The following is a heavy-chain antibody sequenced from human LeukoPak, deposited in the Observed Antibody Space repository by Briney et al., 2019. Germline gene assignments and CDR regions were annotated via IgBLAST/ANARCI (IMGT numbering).Heavy chain of an antibody. CDR3: ASGPYYDSSAPYYFDY. CDR1: GGTFSSYA. CDR2: IIPIFGTA. D-gene: IGHD3-22*01. J-gene: IGHJ4*02. Sequence: ASVKVSCKASGGTFSSYAISWVRQAPGQGLEWMGGIIPIFGTANYAQKFQGRVTITADESTSTAYMELSSLRSEDTAVYYCASGPYYDSSAPYYFDYWGQGTLVIVSS. V-gene: IGHV1-69*13.